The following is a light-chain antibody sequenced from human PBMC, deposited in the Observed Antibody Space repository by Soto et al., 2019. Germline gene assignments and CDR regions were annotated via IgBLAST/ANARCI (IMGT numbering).Light chain of an antibody. J-gene: IGKJ4*01. CDR2: AAS. CDR1: QSIRTY. CDR3: QQANSFLPLT. Sequence: DIQMTQSPSSLSASVGDRVTITCRASQSIRTYLNWFQQRPGKAPKLLIYAASTLQGGVPSRFSGSGSGTDFTLTISSLQPEDFATYYCQQANSFLPLTFGGGTKVEIK. V-gene: IGKV1-39*01.